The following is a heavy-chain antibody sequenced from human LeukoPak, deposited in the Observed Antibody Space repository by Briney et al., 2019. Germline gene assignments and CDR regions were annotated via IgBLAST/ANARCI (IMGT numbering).Heavy chain of an antibody. D-gene: IGHD4-17*01. Sequence: PGGSLRLSCAASGFTFSSYAMSWVRQAPGKGLEWVSSFSVSGDSTYYADSVKGRFTMSRDNSKNTLYLQMNSLRAEDTAVYYCANSYGDYSHFDYWGQGTLVTVSS. J-gene: IGHJ4*02. CDR1: GFTFSSYA. CDR3: ANSYGDYSHFDY. CDR2: FSVSGDST. V-gene: IGHV3-23*01.